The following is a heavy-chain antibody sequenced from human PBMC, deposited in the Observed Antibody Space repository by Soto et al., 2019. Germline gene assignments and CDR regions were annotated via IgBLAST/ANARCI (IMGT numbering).Heavy chain of an antibody. D-gene: IGHD3-10*01. J-gene: IGHJ5*02. Sequence: EVQVVESGGGLVQPGGSLRLSCATSGFPFSNYEMNWVRQAPGKGLEWVSYITSTGSVKYYADSVKGRFAISRDNAKQPLFLQMNSLRVEDTAFYYCVRDYYGSGSFSPWGQGTLVTVSS. CDR3: VRDYYGSGSFSP. V-gene: IGHV3-48*03. CDR1: GFPFSNYE. CDR2: ITSTGSVK.